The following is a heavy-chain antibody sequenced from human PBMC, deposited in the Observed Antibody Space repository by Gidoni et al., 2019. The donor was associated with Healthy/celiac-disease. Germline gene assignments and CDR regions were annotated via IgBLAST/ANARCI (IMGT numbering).Heavy chain of an antibody. V-gene: IGHV3-21*01. CDR3: ARRLGYCSGGSCYSGPLGSSAN. CDR2: ISRSSSYI. Sequence: EVQLVESGGGLVKPGGSLRRSCAASGFTFSRVSLACVRQAPGTGLVWVSSISRSSSYIYYADSVKGRFTISRDNAKNSLYLQMNSLRAEDTAVYYCARRLGYCSGGSCYSGPLGSSANWGQGTLVTVSS. J-gene: IGHJ4*02. D-gene: IGHD2-15*01. CDR1: GFTFSRVS.